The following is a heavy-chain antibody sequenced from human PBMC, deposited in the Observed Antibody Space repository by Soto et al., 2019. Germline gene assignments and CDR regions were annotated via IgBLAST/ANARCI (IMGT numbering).Heavy chain of an antibody. D-gene: IGHD3-10*01. V-gene: IGHV3-48*01. CDR3: ARGSYASVSSY. CDR2: ISRTGETI. Sequence: GGSLRLSCAASGFSFRNFNMNWVRQAPGKGLEWLPYISRTGETIHYADSAKGRFTISRDNAKNSLFFQMNSLTADDTAVYYCARGSYASVSSYWGQGTLVTVSS. J-gene: IGHJ4*02. CDR1: GFSFRNFN.